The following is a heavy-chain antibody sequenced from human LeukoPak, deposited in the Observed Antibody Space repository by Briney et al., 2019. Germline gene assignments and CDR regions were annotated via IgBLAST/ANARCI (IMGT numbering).Heavy chain of an antibody. D-gene: IGHD3-9*01. Sequence: SETLSLTCAVYGGSFSGYYWSWIRQPPGKGLEWIGYIYYSGDTNHNPALKSRVTISVDTSKNQLSLQLSYVTAADTAVYYCASHIQVTFRVSRLGWFDAWGQGTLVTVSS. V-gene: IGHV4-59*08. CDR1: GGSFSGYY. CDR2: IYYSGDT. CDR3: ASHIQVTFRVSRLGWFDA. J-gene: IGHJ5*02.